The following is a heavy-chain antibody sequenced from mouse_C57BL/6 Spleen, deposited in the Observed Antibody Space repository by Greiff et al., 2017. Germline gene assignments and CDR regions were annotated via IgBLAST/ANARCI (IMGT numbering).Heavy chain of an antibody. CDR2: ISDGGSYT. CDR3: ARGGLSYGSSLYYMDY. Sequence: EVKLMESGGGLVKPGGSLKLSCAASGFTFSSYAMSWVRQTPAQRLEWVATISDGGSYTYYPDNVKGRFTISRDHAKNNQYLEMSQRKSEDTAMYYCARGGLSYGSSLYYMDYWGQGTTLTVSS. D-gene: IGHD1-1*01. J-gene: IGHJ2*01. V-gene: IGHV5-4*03. CDR1: GFTFSSYA.